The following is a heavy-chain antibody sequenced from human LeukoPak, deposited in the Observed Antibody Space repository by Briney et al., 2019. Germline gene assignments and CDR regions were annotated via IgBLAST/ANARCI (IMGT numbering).Heavy chain of an antibody. Sequence: GESLKISCKGSGYSFTSYWIGWVRQMPGKGLEWMGIIYPGDSDTRYSPSFQGQVTISADKSISTAYLQWSSLKASDTAMYYCARLIPTKDYYDSTGWFDPWGQGTLVTVSS. CDR1: GYSFTSYW. V-gene: IGHV5-51*01. CDR2: IYPGDSDT. D-gene: IGHD3-22*01. J-gene: IGHJ5*02. CDR3: ARLIPTKDYYDSTGWFDP.